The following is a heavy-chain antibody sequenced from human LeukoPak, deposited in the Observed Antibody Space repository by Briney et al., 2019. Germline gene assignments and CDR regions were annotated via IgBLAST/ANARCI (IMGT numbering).Heavy chain of an antibody. CDR2: FDPEDGET. CDR1: GYTLTELS. D-gene: IGHD2-2*02. J-gene: IGHJ3*02. Sequence: ASVKVSCKVSGYTLTELSMHWVRQAPGKGLEWMGGFDPEDGETIYAQNFQGRVTMTEDTSTDTAYMELSSLRSEDTAVYYCATSVSLVPAAIQGAFDIWGQGTMVTVSS. CDR3: ATSVSLVPAAIQGAFDI. V-gene: IGHV1-24*01.